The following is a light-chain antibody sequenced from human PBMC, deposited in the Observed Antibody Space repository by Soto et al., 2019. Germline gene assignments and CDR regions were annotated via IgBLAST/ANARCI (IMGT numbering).Light chain of an antibody. Sequence: EIVLTQSPGTLSLSPGERAILSCRASQSISSNYLAWYQQRPGQAPRLLIFGASYRATGIPDWFSGSGSGTDFSLTISTLEPEDFAVYYCQQYSSSPPEFTFGPGTRVDSK. CDR2: GAS. CDR1: QSISSNY. J-gene: IGKJ3*01. CDR3: QQYSSSPPEFT. V-gene: IGKV3-20*01.